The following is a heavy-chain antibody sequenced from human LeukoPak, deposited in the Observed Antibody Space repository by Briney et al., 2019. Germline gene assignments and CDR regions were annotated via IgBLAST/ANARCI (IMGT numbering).Heavy chain of an antibody. CDR1: AASFIGYY. V-gene: IGHV4-34*01. Sequence: PSQTLSPTCALDAASFIGYYSGWVRHPPRKGLGWVGEITHSGSTTNNPSPKSRVTISVDTSKNQYSLKLSSVTAADTAVYYCARGRRFGGWVYYYYYYTDVWGKGTTVTVSS. CDR3: ARGRRFGGWVYYYYYYTDV. CDR2: ITHSGST. D-gene: IGHD3-10*01. J-gene: IGHJ6*03.